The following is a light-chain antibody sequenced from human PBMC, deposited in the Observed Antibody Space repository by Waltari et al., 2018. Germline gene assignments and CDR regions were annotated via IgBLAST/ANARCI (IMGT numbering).Light chain of an antibody. Sequence: DAVMTQSPLSLPVTLGQPASISCRSSQSLVHTDGKTYLNWFHQRPGQSPRRLIYKVSNRGSGVPDRFIGSGSGTDFTLKISRVEAEDVGVYYCLQASHLPLTFGQGTKVEIK. J-gene: IGKJ1*01. CDR1: QSLVHTDGKTY. CDR3: LQASHLPLT. CDR2: KVS. V-gene: IGKV2-30*02.